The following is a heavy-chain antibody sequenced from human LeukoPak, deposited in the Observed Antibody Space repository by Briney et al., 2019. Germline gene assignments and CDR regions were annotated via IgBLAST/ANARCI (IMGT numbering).Heavy chain of an antibody. J-gene: IGHJ5*02. D-gene: IGHD3-3*01. Sequence: SETLSLTCAVYGGSFSGYYWSWIRQPPGKGLEWIGEINHSGSTNYNPSLKSRVTISVDTSKNQFSLKLSSVTAADTAVYYCARLNGINLRFYAWGQGTLVTVSS. CDR2: INHSGST. V-gene: IGHV4-34*01. CDR3: ARLNGINLRFYA. CDR1: GGSFSGYY.